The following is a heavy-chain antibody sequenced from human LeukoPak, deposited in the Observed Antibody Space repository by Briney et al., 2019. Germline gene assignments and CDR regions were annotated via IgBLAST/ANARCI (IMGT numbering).Heavy chain of an antibody. J-gene: IGHJ6*03. D-gene: IGHD1-1*01. CDR3: ATTRAPSNGRVLYYMDV. Sequence: GGSLRLSCGVSGLTFNTYWMHWVRQAPGQGLVWVSQIKFDGSLAHYADSVKGRFTISRDNAKNSLYLQMNSLRAEDTAVYYCATTRAPSNGRVLYYMDVWGKGTTVTVSS. CDR2: IKFDGSLA. CDR1: GLTFNTYW. V-gene: IGHV3-74*01.